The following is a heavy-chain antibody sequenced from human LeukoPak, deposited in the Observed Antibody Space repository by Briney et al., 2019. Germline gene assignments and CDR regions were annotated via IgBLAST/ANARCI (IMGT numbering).Heavy chain of an antibody. CDR1: GFTFSSYA. J-gene: IGHJ4*02. CDR3: ATNGGGDSGYGNFDY. V-gene: IGHV3-23*01. D-gene: IGHD5-12*01. CDR2: ISGSGGST. Sequence: GGSLRLSCAASGFTFSSYAMSWVRQAPGKGLEWVSVISGSGGSTYYADSVKGRFTISRDNSKNTLYLQMNSLRPEDTALYYCATNGGGDSGYGNFDYWGQGTLVTVSS.